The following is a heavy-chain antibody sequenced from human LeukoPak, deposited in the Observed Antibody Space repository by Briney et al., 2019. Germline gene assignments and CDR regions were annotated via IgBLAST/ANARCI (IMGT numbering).Heavy chain of an antibody. CDR2: INSDGSST. CDR3: AKDRSGRESGNQRDDY. J-gene: IGHJ4*02. CDR1: GFTFSSYW. Sequence: GGSLRLSCAASGFTFSSYWMHWVRQAPGKGLVWVSRINSDGSSTSYADSVKGRFTISRDNSKNTLYLQMNSLRAEDTAVYYCAKDRSGRESGNQRDDYWGQGTLVTVSS. V-gene: IGHV3-74*01. D-gene: IGHD1-14*01.